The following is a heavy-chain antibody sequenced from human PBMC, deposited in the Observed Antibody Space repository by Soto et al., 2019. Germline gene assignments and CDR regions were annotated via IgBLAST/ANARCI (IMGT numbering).Heavy chain of an antibody. CDR3: AKGPYGSGRYKAYYYYGMDV. V-gene: IGHV3-73*01. CDR2: IRSKANSYAT. Sequence: GGSLRLSCAVSGFAFSGSTIHWVRQASGQGLEWVGRIRSKANSYATAYAASVKGRFIISRDDSKTTAYLQMSSLKIEDTAVYYCAKGPYGSGRYKAYYYYGMDVWGQGPTVTVSS. D-gene: IGHD3-10*01. CDR1: GFAFSGST. J-gene: IGHJ6*02.